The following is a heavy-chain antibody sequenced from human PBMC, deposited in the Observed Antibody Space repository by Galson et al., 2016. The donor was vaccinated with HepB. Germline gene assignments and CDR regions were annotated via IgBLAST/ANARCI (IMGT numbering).Heavy chain of an antibody. V-gene: IGHV3-21*01. CDR2: ISIGSSYI. CDR3: ARDARKTLQDAFDI. CDR1: GFTFSSYN. Sequence: SLRLSCAASGFTFSSYNMNWVRQAPGKGLEWVSSISIGSSYIYYADSVKGRFTFSRDNAKNSLYLQMNSLRAEDTAVYYCARDARKTLQDAFDIWGQGTMVTVSS. J-gene: IGHJ3*02.